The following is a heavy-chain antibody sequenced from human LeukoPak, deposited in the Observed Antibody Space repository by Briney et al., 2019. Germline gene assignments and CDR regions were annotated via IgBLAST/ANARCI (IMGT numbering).Heavy chain of an antibody. D-gene: IGHD6-19*01. V-gene: IGHV4-59*12. Sequence: TSETLSLTCTVSGGSISSYYWSWIRQPPGKGLEWIGYIYYSGSTNYNPSLKSRVTISVDTSKNQFSLKLSSVTAADTAVYYCARVLGSGWTTLNWFDPWGQGTLVTVSS. CDR2: IYYSGST. CDR1: GGSISSYY. J-gene: IGHJ5*02. CDR3: ARVLGSGWTTLNWFDP.